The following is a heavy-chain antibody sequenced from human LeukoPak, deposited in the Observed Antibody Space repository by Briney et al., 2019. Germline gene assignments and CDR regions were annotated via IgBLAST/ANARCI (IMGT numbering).Heavy chain of an antibody. V-gene: IGHV3-7*01. CDR1: GFTFSSHW. CDR2: INQDGSEK. J-gene: IGHJ3*02. Sequence: GGSLRLSCAASGFTFSSHWMSWVRQTPGKGLEWVAHINQDGSEKYYVDPVKGRFTISRDNAKNSLHLQMNSLRAEDTAVYYCAKDPYSSSWHGAFDIWGQGTMVTVSS. CDR3: AKDPYSSSWHGAFDI. D-gene: IGHD6-13*01.